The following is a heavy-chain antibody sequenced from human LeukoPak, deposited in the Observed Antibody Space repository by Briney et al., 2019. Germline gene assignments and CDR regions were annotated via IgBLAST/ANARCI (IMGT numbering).Heavy chain of an antibody. CDR3: ASSHYSSTSCYHYYGMDV. CDR2: IYSGGST. V-gene: IGHV3-53*01. J-gene: IGHJ6*04. Sequence: GGYLRLSCEASGFTVSSNYMSWVRQAPGKGLDWVSVIYSGGSTYYADSVTGRFTISRDNSKNTLYLQMNSRRAEDTAVYYCASSHYSSTSCYHYYGMDVWGKGTTVTVSS. CDR1: GFTVSSNY. D-gene: IGHD2-2*01.